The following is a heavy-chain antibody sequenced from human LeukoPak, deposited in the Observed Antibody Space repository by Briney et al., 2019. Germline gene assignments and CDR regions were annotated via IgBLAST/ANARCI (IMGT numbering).Heavy chain of an antibody. Sequence: SETLSLTCTVSGGSISSSSYYWGWIRQPPGKGLEWIGSIYYSGSTYYNPSLKSRVTISVDTSKNQFSLKLSSVTAADTAVYYCARAEAAANYNWFDPWGQGTLVTVSS. CDR1: GGSISSSSYY. D-gene: IGHD6-13*01. CDR3: ARAEAAANYNWFDP. CDR2: IYYSGST. V-gene: IGHV4-39*07. J-gene: IGHJ5*02.